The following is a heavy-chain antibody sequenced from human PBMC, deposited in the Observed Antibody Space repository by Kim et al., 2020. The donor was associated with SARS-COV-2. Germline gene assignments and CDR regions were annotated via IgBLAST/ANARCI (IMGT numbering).Heavy chain of an antibody. Sequence: IPSLKSRVTISVATSKNQFSLKLSSVTAADTAVYYCARDGGPGGYCMDVWGQGTTVTVSS. J-gene: IGHJ6*02. D-gene: IGHD3-10*01. V-gene: IGHV4-39*07. CDR3: ARDGGPGGYCMDV.